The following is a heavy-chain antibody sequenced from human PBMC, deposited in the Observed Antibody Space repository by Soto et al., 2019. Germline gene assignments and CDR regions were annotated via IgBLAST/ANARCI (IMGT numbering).Heavy chain of an antibody. J-gene: IGHJ4*02. D-gene: IGHD3-22*01. Sequence: QVQLQESGPGLVKPSQTLSLTCTVSGGSISSGTDYWSWIRQPPGKGLEWIGYIYYTGSTDSNPSLKSRVSISLDTSKNQFSLKLTSVTAADTAVYYCAGGTSAYYYNLDQWGQGTLVTVSS. V-gene: IGHV4-31*03. CDR1: GGSISSGTDY. CDR2: IYYTGST. CDR3: AGGTSAYYYNLDQ.